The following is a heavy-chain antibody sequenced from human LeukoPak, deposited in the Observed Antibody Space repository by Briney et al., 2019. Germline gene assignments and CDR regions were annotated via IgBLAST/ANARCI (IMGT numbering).Heavy chain of an antibody. CDR2: IIPIFGIA. Sequence: ASVKVSCKASGGTFSSYAISWVRQAPGQGLEWMGRIIPIFGIADYAQKFQGRVTITADKSTSTAYMELSSLRSEDTAVYYCAGAPGVVVVAATPDGWFDPWGQGTLVTVSS. V-gene: IGHV1-69*04. D-gene: IGHD2-15*01. CDR3: AGAPGVVVVAATPDGWFDP. CDR1: GGTFSSYA. J-gene: IGHJ5*02.